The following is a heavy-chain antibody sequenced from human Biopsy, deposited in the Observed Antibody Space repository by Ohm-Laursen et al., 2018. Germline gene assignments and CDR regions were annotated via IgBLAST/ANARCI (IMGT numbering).Heavy chain of an antibody. V-gene: IGHV4-4*07. CDR2: IYPGGST. Sequence: TLSLTCNASGGDINNYYWSWIRQPAGKGLEWIGRIYPGGSTNCNPSLKSRVTMSVDTSKKQLSLRLRSVTAADTAMYYCASVVLGPTNDAFDLWGQGTMVVVSS. CDR1: GGDINNYY. CDR3: ASVVLGPTNDAFDL. J-gene: IGHJ3*01. D-gene: IGHD3-22*01.